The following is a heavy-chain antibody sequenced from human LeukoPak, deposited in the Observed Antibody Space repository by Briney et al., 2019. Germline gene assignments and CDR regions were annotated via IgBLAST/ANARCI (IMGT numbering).Heavy chain of an antibody. CDR1: GYTFTGYY. J-gene: IGHJ4*02. D-gene: IGHD6-19*01. CDR3: ARLYSSGWPLDY. V-gene: IGHV1-2*02. CDR2: INPNSGGT. Sequence: ASVKVSCKASGYTFTGYYMHWVRQAPGQGLEWMGWINPNSGGTNYAQKFQGRVTMTRDTSISTAYMELSRLRSDDTAVYYCARLYSSGWPLDYWGQGTLVTVSS.